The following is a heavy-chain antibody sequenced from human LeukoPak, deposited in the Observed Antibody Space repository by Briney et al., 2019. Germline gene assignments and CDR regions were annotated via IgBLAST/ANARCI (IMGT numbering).Heavy chain of an antibody. CDR3: AGGNTYYDFWSGYSDNWFDP. D-gene: IGHD3-3*01. V-gene: IGHV3-23*01. J-gene: IGHJ5*02. Sequence: PGGSLRLSCAASGFTFSSYAMSWVRQAPGKGLEWVSAISGSGGSTYYADSVKGRFTISRDNAKNSLYLQMNSLRAEDTAVYYCAGGNTYYDFWSGYSDNWFDPWGQGTLVTVSS. CDR2: ISGSGGST. CDR1: GFTFSSYA.